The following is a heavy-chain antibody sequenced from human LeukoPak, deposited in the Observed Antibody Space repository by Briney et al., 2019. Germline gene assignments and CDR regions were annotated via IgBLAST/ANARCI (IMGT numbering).Heavy chain of an antibody. Sequence: GGSLRLSCAASGFTFSDYNMRWIRQAPGKGLEGVSSISRSGSTKYYADSVKGRFTISRDNAKNSLYLQMNSLRAEDTAVYYCAREVGYSSSWYTENWFDPWGQGTLVTVSS. V-gene: IGHV3-11*04. J-gene: IGHJ5*02. CDR2: ISRSGSTK. D-gene: IGHD6-13*01. CDR1: GFTFSDYN. CDR3: AREVGYSSSWYTENWFDP.